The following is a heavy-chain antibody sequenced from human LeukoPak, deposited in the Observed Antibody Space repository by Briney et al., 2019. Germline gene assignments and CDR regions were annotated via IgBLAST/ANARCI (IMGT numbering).Heavy chain of an antibody. CDR2: ISYDGSNK. CDR1: GFTFSSYA. V-gene: IGHV3-30*04. J-gene: IGHJ5*02. D-gene: IGHD3-10*01. CDR3: ARDAGYYGSGKGGFDP. Sequence: GGSLRLSCAASGFTFSSYAMRWVRQAPGKGLEWVAVISYDGSNKYYADSVKGRFTISRDNSKNTLYLQMNSLRAEDTAVYYCARDAGYYGSGKGGFDPWGQGTLVTVSS.